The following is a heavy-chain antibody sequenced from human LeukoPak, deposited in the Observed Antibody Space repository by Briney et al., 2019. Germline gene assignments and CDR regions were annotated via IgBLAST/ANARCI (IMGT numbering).Heavy chain of an antibody. J-gene: IGHJ4*02. Sequence: ASVKVSCKASGYTFTGYYMHWVRQAPGQGLEWMGRINPNSGGTNYAQKFQGRVTMTRDTSISTAYMELSRLRSDDTAVYYYAGHRTVVAPDYWGQGTLVTVSS. V-gene: IGHV1-2*06. CDR2: INPNSGGT. CDR3: AGHRTVVAPDY. D-gene: IGHD2-21*01. CDR1: GYTFTGYY.